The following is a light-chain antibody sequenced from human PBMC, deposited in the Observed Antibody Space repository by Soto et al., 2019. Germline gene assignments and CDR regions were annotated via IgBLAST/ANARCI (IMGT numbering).Light chain of an antibody. CDR1: QSVSTN. Sequence: EIVMTQSPATLSVSPGERATLSCRASQSVSTNLAWYQLKPGQAPRLLIYGASTRATGIPARFNGSGSGTEFTLTISSLQSEDFAVYYCQQYNNWLPLTFGQGTRLEIK. CDR3: QQYNNWLPLT. V-gene: IGKV3-15*01. J-gene: IGKJ5*01. CDR2: GAS.